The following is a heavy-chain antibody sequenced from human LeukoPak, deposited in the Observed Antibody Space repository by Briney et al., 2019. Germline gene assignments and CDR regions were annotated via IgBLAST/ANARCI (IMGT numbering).Heavy chain of an antibody. CDR3: ARGARWYDY. Sequence: SETLSLTCTVSDGSISNYYWSWIRQPPGKGLEWMGFIYYSGSTNYNPSLKSRVTISVDTSKNQFSLKLSSVTAADTAAYYCARGARWYDYWGQGTLVTVSS. CDR2: IYYSGST. CDR1: DGSISNYY. D-gene: IGHD4-23*01. V-gene: IGHV4-59*01. J-gene: IGHJ4*02.